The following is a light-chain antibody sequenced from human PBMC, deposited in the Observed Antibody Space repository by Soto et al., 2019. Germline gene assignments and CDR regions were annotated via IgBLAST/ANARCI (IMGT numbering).Light chain of an antibody. CDR2: DAS. CDR3: QHYYNLPLX. V-gene: IGKV1-33*01. J-gene: IGKJ4*01. CDR1: QDIGNY. Sequence: DIQXTXSPXSLSTXXXNXVTXTCQASQDIGNYLNWYQQKPGKAPKLLIYDASNLETGVPSRFSGGGSGTDFTFTISSLQPEDIATYYCQHYYNLPLXXGXGTKVEIK.